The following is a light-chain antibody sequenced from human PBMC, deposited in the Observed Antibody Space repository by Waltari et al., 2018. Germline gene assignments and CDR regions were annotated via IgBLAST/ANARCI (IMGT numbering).Light chain of an antibody. V-gene: IGKV1-5*01. CDR1: QNLNTF. CDR2: DAS. Sequence: DIQMTQSPSTVSASLGDRVTITCRASQNLNTFLSWYQQKPGAVPYLLNYDASTLERGVPSRFSGSGSGTHFTLTISGLQPDDFATYYCQKYYDYPINFGQGTRL. J-gene: IGKJ5*01. CDR3: QKYYDYPIN.